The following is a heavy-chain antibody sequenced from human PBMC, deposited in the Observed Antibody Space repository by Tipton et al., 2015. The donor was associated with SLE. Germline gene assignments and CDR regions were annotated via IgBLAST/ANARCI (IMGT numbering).Heavy chain of an antibody. CDR3: AKDYYSYSYGESMGAFDI. V-gene: IGHV3-9*01. D-gene: IGHD5-18*01. CDR2: ISWNSGSI. CDR1: GFTFDDYA. Sequence: SLRLSCAASGFTFDDYAMHWVRQAPGKGLEWVSGISWNSGSIGYADSVKGRFTISRDNAKNSLYLQMNSLRAEDTALYYCAKDYYSYSYGESMGAFDIWGQGTLVTASS. J-gene: IGHJ3*02.